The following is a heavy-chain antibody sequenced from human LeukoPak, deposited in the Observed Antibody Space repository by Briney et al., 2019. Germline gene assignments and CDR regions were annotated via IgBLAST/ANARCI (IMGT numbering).Heavy chain of an antibody. CDR3: ARGIAAVGTLGFDY. CDR2: IIPIFGTA. D-gene: IGHD6-13*01. CDR1: GGTFSSYA. V-gene: IGHV1-69*05. Sequence: SVKVSCKASGGTFSSYAISWVRQAPGQGLEWMGGIIPIFGTANYAQKFQGRVTMTRDTSTSTVYMELSSLRSEDTAVYYCARGIAAVGTLGFDYWGQGTLVTVSS. J-gene: IGHJ4*02.